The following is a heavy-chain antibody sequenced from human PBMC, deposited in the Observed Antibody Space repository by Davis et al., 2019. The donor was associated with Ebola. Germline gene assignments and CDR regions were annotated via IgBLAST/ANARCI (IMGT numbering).Heavy chain of an antibody. V-gene: IGHV3-21*05. D-gene: IGHD6-19*01. J-gene: IGHJ4*02. Sequence: GESLKISCAASGFTFSSYAMSWVRQAPGKGLEWVSYISSSSSYTNYADSVKGRFTISRDNAKNSLYLQMNSLRAEDTAVYYCAREDTDIHSILYSSGPFDYWGQGTLVTVSS. CDR1: GFTFSSYA. CDR3: AREDTDIHSILYSSGPFDY. CDR2: ISSSSSYT.